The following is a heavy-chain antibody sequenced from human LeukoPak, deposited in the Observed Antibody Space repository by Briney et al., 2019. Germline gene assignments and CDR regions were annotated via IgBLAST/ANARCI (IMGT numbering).Heavy chain of an antibody. Sequence: SETLSLTCTVSGGSISSSSYYWSWIRQPPGKGLEGIGYIYYSGSTNYNPSLKSRVTISVDTSKNQFSLKLSSVTAADTAVYYRARDRGYYYGSGSYPSRYYYYYGMDVWGQGTTVTVSS. J-gene: IGHJ6*02. CDR2: IYYSGST. D-gene: IGHD3-10*01. CDR3: ARDRGYYYGSGSYPSRYYYYYGMDV. V-gene: IGHV4-61*01. CDR1: GGSISSSSYY.